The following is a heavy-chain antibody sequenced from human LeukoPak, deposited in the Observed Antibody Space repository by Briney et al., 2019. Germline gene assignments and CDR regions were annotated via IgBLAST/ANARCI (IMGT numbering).Heavy chain of an antibody. J-gene: IGHJ6*02. CDR3: ATANYSLDV. CDR1: VFAFSRYW. CDR2: INSDGSNT. V-gene: IGHV3-74*01. Sequence: GGSLSLSCAASVFAFSRYWVHWVPESRGKALLWVSRINSDGSNTLYADSVKGRFTVSRDNAKNTLYLQMDSLRADDTAVYYCATANYSLDVWGQGTTVTVSS.